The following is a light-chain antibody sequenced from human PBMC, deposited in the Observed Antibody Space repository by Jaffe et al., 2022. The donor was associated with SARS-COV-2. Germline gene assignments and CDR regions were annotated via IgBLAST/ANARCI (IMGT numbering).Light chain of an antibody. CDR2: SNN. J-gene: IGLJ2*01. V-gene: IGLV1-44*01. CDR1: SSNIGTNS. CDR3: APWDDSLNGVV. Sequence: QSVLTQPPSASGTPGQRVTISCSGGSSNIGTNSVNWYQQLPGTAPKLLIYSNNQRPSGVPDRFSGSKSGTSASLAISGLQSEDEADYYCAPWDDSLNGVVFGGGTKLTVL.